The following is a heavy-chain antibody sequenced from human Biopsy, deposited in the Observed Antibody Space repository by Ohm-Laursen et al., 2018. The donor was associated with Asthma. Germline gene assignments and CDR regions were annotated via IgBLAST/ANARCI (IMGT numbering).Heavy chain of an antibody. J-gene: IGHJ3*02. V-gene: IGHV3-30*01. CDR1: GFSFSNFA. CDR3: VRDGTDDAFDI. Sequence: SLRLSCSASGFSFSNFAIHWVCQVPGKGLEWVGVISKDASTQDYADSVKGRFTMARDNPKNTLDLQMNSLREEDTAVYYCVRDGTDDAFDIWGQGTVVSVSS. D-gene: IGHD1-1*01. CDR2: ISKDASTQ.